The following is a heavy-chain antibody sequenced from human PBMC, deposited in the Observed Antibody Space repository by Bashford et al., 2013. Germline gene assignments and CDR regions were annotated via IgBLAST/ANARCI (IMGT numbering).Heavy chain of an antibody. CDR1: GYTFTSYA. Sequence: ASVKVSCKASGYTFTSYAMHWVRQAPGQRLEWMGWINAGNGNTKYSQKFQGRVTITRDTSASTAYMELSSLRSEDTAVYYCARNRAAGTYYYYGMDVWGQGTTVTVSS. V-gene: IGHV1-3*01. CDR3: ARNRAAGTYYYYGMDV. J-gene: IGHJ6*02. D-gene: IGHD6-13*01. CDR2: INAGNGNT.